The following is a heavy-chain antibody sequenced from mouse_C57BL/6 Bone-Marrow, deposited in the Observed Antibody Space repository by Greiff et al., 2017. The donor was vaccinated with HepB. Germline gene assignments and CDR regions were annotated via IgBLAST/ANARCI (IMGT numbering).Heavy chain of an antibody. V-gene: IGHV1-78*01. D-gene: IGHD3-1*01. J-gene: IGHJ4*01. CDR1: GYTFTDHT. CDR3: ARGLYAVYYAMDY. CDR2: IYPRDGST. Sequence: AQLQQSDAELVKPGASVKISCKVSGYTFTDHTIHWMKQRPEQGLEWIGYIYPRDGSTKYNEKFKGKATLTADKSSSTAYMQLNSLTSEDSAVYFCARGLYAVYYAMDYWGQGTSVTVSS.